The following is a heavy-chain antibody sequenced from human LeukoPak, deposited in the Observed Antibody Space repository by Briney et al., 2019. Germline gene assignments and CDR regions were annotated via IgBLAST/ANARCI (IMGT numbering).Heavy chain of an antibody. V-gene: IGHV4-61*01. Sequence: PSETLSLTCTVSGGSVSSGSYYWSWIRQPPGKGLEWIGYIYYSGSTNYNPSLKSRLTISVDTSKNQFSLKLTSVTAADTAVYYCARASTGDYAFDYWGQGTLVTVSS. CDR1: GGSVSSGSYY. CDR3: ARASTGDYAFDY. D-gene: IGHD4-17*01. CDR2: IYYSGST. J-gene: IGHJ4*02.